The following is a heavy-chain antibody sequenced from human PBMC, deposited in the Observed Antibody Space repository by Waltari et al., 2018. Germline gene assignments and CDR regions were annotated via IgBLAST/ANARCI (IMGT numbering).Heavy chain of an antibody. J-gene: IGHJ4*02. CDR1: GFTFSSHS. CDR2: ISRDSTYI. CDR3: ARNGATSGWLEFDS. Sequence: EVQVVESGGGLVKPGGSLRLSCAASGFTFSSHSMSWVRQAPGKGLEWASSISRDSTYIHYADSIQGRFTISRDDAKNSVFLQMNSLRAEDTAVYYCARNGATSGWLEFDSWGQGTLVTVSS. D-gene: IGHD6-19*01. V-gene: IGHV3-21*02.